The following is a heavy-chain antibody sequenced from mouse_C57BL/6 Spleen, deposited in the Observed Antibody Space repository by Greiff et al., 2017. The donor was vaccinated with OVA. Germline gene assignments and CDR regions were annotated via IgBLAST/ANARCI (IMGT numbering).Heavy chain of an antibody. CDR3: AQSSLYGSSFDY. J-gene: IGHJ2*01. V-gene: IGHV5-17*01. D-gene: IGHD1-1*01. CDR1: GFTFSDYG. CDR2: ISSGSSTI. Sequence: EVQLVESGGGLVKPGGSLKLSCAASGFTFSDYGMHWVRQAPEKGLEWVAYISSGSSTIYYADTVKGRFTISRDKAKNTLFLQMTSLRSEDTAMYYCAQSSLYGSSFDYWGQGTTLTVSS.